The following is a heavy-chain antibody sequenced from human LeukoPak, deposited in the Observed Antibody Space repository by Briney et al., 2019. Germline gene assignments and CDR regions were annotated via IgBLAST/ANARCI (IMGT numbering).Heavy chain of an antibody. CDR3: ARDQRSGDYWFDP. V-gene: IGHV1-18*01. D-gene: IGHD4-17*01. Sequence: ASVKVSCTASGYTFTSYGISWVRQAPGQGLEWMGWISAYNGNTNYPQKIQGRVTMTTDTSTSTAYMELRSLRSDDTAVYYCARDQRSGDYWFDPWGQGTLVTVSS. CDR1: GYTFTSYG. J-gene: IGHJ5*02. CDR2: ISAYNGNT.